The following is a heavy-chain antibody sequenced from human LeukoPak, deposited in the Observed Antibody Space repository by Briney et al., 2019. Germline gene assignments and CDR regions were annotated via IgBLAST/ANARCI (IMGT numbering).Heavy chain of an antibody. D-gene: IGHD3-16*01. CDR2: FYYGGSS. V-gene: IGHV4-39*01. CDR3: AGLGEVWPPDY. Sequence: PSETLSLTCTVSGGSISSSSYYWGWIRQPPGKGLEWIGSFYYGGSSYYSPSLKSRVNISVDTSMNRFSLKLSSVTAADTAVYYCAGLGEVWPPDYWGQGTLVTGPS. J-gene: IGHJ4*02. CDR1: GGSISSSSYY.